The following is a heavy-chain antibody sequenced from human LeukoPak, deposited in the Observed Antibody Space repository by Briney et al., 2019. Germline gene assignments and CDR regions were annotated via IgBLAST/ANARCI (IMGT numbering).Heavy chain of an antibody. CDR3: ARSIAARPPRYYYYYMDV. CDR2: IIPIFGTA. V-gene: IGHV1-69*06. J-gene: IGHJ6*03. Sequence: SVTVSCKASGGTFSSYAISWVRQAPGQGLEWMGGIIPIFGTANYAQKFQGRVTITADKSTSTAYMELSSLRSEDTAVYYCARSIAARPPRYYYYYMDVWGKGTTVTVSS. D-gene: IGHD6-6*01. CDR1: GGTFSSYA.